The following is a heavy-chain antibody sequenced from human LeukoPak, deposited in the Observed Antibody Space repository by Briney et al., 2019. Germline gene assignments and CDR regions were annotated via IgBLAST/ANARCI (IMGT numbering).Heavy chain of an antibody. CDR1: GSTFSGSA. CDR2: IRNNAHNYAT. D-gene: IGHD2-2*01. V-gene: IGHV3-73*01. J-gene: IGHJ4*02. Sequence: GGSLRLSCAASGSTFSGSAMHWVRQASGKGLECVGRIRNNAHNYATAYAASVKGRFTISRDDSKNTAYLQVNSLKTEDTAVYYCTRLCSSTSCFRAFDYWGQGTLVTVSS. CDR3: TRLCSSTSCFRAFDY.